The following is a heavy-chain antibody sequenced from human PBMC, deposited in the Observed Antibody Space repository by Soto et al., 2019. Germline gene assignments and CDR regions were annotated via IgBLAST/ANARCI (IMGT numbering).Heavy chain of an antibody. Sequence: SVKVSCKASGGTFSSYAISWVRQAPGQGLEWMGGIIPIFGTANYAQKFQGRVTITADESTSTAYMELSSLRSEDTAVYYCARDCSSTSCYPLYYYGMDVCDHGTTLTIAS. D-gene: IGHD2-2*01. CDR1: GGTFSSYA. CDR2: IIPIFGTA. CDR3: ARDCSSTSCYPLYYYGMDV. J-gene: IGHJ6*02. V-gene: IGHV1-69*13.